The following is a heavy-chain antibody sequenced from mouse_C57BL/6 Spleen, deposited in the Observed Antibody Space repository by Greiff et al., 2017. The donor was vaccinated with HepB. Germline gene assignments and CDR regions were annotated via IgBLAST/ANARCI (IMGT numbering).Heavy chain of an antibody. V-gene: IGHV1-69*01. CDR1: GYTFTSYW. CDR2: IDPSDSYT. J-gene: IGHJ2*01. Sequence: VQLQQSGAELVMPGASVKLSCKASGYTFTSYWMHWVKQRPGQGLEWIGEIDPSDSYTNYNQKFKGKSTLTVDKSSSTAYMQLSSLTSEDSAVYYCARKNLDYWGQGTTLTVSS. CDR3: ARKNLDY.